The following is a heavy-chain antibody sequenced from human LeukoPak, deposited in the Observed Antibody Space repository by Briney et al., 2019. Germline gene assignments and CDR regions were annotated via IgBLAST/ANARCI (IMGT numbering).Heavy chain of an antibody. CDR1: GGSFSGYY. D-gene: IGHD3-3*01. CDR3: ARRKYYDFWSGYFIEGRPKGYFDY. J-gene: IGHJ4*02. CDR2: INQSGST. V-gene: IGHV4-34*01. Sequence: PSETLSLTCAVYGGSFSGYYWSWIRQPPGKGLEWIGEINQSGSTNYNPSLKSRVTISVDTSKNQFSLKLSSVTAADTAVYYCARRKYYDFWSGYFIEGRPKGYFDYWGQGTLVTVSS.